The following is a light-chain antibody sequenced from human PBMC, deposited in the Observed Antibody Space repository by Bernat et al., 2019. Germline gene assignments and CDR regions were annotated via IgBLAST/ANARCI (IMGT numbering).Light chain of an antibody. CDR3: CSYTTTSTRV. CDR1: RSDVGAYES. Sequence: QSALTQPASVSGSPGQSITISCTGTRSDVGAYESVSWYQQHPGKAPKLIIYDVRSRPSGISNRFSGSKSGNTASLTISALQPEDEADYYCCSYTTTSTRVFGGGTKLTV. J-gene: IGLJ3*02. V-gene: IGLV2-14*03. CDR2: DVR.